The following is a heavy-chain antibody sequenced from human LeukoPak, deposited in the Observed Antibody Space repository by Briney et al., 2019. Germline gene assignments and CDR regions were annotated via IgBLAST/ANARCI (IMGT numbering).Heavy chain of an antibody. V-gene: IGHV4-4*07. CDR1: GDSISDYY. CDR2: IHASGST. D-gene: IGHD3-22*01. J-gene: IGHJ2*01. CDR3: ARGSFDSSGRPYFDL. Sequence: SETLSLTCTVTGDSISDYYWSWIRQPAGKGPEWIGRIHASGSTNYNPSLKSRVTMSVDRSKNQVSLNLSSVTAADTAVYYCARGSFDSSGRPYFDLWGRGTLVTVSS.